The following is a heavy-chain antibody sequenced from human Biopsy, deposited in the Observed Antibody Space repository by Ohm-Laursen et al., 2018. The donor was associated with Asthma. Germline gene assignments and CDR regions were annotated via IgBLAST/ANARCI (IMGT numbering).Heavy chain of an antibody. J-gene: IGHJ1*01. V-gene: IGHV3-7*01. D-gene: IGHD3-3*02. CDR1: GFTFSHYN. CDR2: IKHDGTEK. CDR3: ARTFHFWSPYHAEHYQL. Sequence: SLGLSCTASGFTFSHYNMNWVRQAPGKGLEWVANIKHDGTEKNHVDSLKGRFTISRDNAKNSLYLQMNSLRAEDTAVYYCARTFHFWSPYHAEHYQLWGQGTLVTVPS.